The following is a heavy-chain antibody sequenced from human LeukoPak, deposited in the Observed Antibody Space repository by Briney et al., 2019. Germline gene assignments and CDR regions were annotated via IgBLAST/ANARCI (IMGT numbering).Heavy chain of an antibody. CDR1: GGTFSSYA. CDR2: IIPIFGTA. CDR3: ARGETGTTGRNYYYYMDV. J-gene: IGHJ6*03. V-gene: IGHV1-69*05. D-gene: IGHD1-7*01. Sequence: SVKVSCKASGGTFSSYAISWVRQAPGQGLEWMGGIIPIFGTANYAQKFQGRVTITTDESTSTAYMELSSLRSEDTAVYYCARGETGTTGRNYYYYMDVWGKGTTVTVSS.